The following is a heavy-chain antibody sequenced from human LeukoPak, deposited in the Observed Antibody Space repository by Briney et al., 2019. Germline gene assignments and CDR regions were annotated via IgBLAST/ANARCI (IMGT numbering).Heavy chain of an antibody. J-gene: IGHJ6*03. V-gene: IGHV1-69*05. CDR1: GGTFSSFA. CDR2: LISVSGTT. CDR3: ARGRDIVATIGYYYYYMDV. Sequence: ASVKVSCKASGGTFSSFAISWVRQAPGQGLEWMGGLISVSGTTNYAQKFQGRVTITTDESTSTAYMELSSLRSEDTAVYYCARGRDIVATIGYYYYYMDVWGKGATVTVSS. D-gene: IGHD5-12*01.